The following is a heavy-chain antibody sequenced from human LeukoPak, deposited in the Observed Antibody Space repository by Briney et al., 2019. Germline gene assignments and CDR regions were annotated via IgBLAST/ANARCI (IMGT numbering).Heavy chain of an antibody. CDR3: ARGEYSGYDYFDY. V-gene: IGHV4-34*01. J-gene: IGHJ4*02. CDR1: GGSFSGYY. Sequence: ASETLSLTCAVYGGSFSGYYWSWIRQPPGKGLEWIGEINHSGSTNYNPSLKSRVTISVDTSKNQFSLKLSSVTAADTAVYYCARGEYSGYDYFDYWGQGTLVTVSS. D-gene: IGHD5-12*01. CDR2: INHSGST.